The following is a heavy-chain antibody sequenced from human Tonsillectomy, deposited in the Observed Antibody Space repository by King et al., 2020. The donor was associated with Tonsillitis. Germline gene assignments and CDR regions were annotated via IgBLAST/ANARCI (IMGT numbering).Heavy chain of an antibody. V-gene: IGHV4-59*01. CDR2: IYYSGST. J-gene: IGHJ4*02. Sequence: QLQESGPGLVKPSETLSLTCTVSGGSISSYYWSWIRQPPGKGLEWIGYIYYSGSTNYHPSLKSRVTISVDTSKNQFSLKLSSVTAADTAVYYCAREDNYYFDYWGQGTLVTVSS. D-gene: IGHD1-1*01. CDR1: GGSISSYY. CDR3: AREDNYYFDY.